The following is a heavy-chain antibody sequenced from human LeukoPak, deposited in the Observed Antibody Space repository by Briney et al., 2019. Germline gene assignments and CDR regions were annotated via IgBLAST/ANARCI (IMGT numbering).Heavy chain of an antibody. J-gene: IGHJ2*01. D-gene: IGHD5-24*01. CDR2: IYSSGST. Sequence: SETLSLTCRVSGVSISSGSNYWGWIRQPPGKTLEWIGSIYSSGSTYYNSSLKSRVTISVDTSKNQFSLKVSSVTAADTAVYYCARGRRDGYNFYWYFDLWGRGTLVTVSS. CDR1: GVSISSGSNY. CDR3: ARGRRDGYNFYWYFDL. V-gene: IGHV4-39*07.